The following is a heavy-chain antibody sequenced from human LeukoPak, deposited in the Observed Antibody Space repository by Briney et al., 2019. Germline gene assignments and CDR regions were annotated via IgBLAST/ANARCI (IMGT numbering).Heavy chain of an antibody. CDR1: GYSFTSYW. CDR2: VYADDSDT. V-gene: IGHV5-51*01. J-gene: IGHJ4*02. Sequence: GESLKISCKGSGYSFTSYWIGWVRQMPGKGLECVGIVYADDSDTRYSPSFQDQVTISADKSISTASLQWSSLKASDTAIYYCASHYPGGDYFIDYWGQGTLVTVSS. D-gene: IGHD4-17*01. CDR3: ASHYPGGDYFIDY.